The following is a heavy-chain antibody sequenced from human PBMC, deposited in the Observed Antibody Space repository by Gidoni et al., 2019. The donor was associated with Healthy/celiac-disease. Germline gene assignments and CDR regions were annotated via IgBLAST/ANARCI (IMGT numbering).Heavy chain of an antibody. CDR3: AKSRYYGDYASFDY. J-gene: IGHJ4*01. Sequence: QVQLQESGPVLVKPSETLSLTRTVSSGSISSYYWSWLRQPPGKGLEWIGYIYYSGSTNYNPSLKSRVTISVDTSKNQFSLKLSSVTAADTAVYDCAKSRYYGDYASFDYWGHGTLVTVSS. D-gene: IGHD4-17*01. CDR2: IYYSGST. CDR1: SGSISSYY. V-gene: IGHV4-59*12.